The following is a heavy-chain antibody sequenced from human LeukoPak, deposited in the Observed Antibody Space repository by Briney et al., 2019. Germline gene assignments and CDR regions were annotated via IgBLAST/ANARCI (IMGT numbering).Heavy chain of an antibody. CDR1: GFTFSSYW. V-gene: IGHV3-74*01. CDR2: INSDGSST. Sequence: GGSLRLSCAASGFTFSSYWMHWVRQAPGKGLVWVSRINSDGSSTSYADSVKGRFTISRDNAKNTLYLQMSSLRAEDTAVYYCARGLGDIVVVVAASNAFDIWGQGTMVTVSS. D-gene: IGHD2-15*01. J-gene: IGHJ3*02. CDR3: ARGLGDIVVVVAASNAFDI.